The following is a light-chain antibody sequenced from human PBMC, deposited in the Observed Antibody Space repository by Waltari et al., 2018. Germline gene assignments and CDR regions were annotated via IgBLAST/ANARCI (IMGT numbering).Light chain of an antibody. Sequence: DIQMTQSPSTLSASVGDRVTITCRASQRINIWLAWYQQKPGKAPKILIDKASNLASGVPSRFSGSESGTEFTLTINSLQPDDFATYYCQQYYTFSVTFGQGTRLEIK. CDR2: KAS. V-gene: IGKV1-5*03. J-gene: IGKJ5*01. CDR3: QQYYTFSVT. CDR1: QRINIW.